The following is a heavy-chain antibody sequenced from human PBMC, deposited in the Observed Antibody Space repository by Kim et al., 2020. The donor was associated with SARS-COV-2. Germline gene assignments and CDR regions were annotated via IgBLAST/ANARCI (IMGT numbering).Heavy chain of an antibody. J-gene: IGHJ6*02. CDR1: VGSISSGGYY. CDR3: ARGGNNIVVVPAASVHYYYGMDV. V-gene: IGHV4-31*03. CDR2: IYYSGST. Sequence: SYPLSLPFPVSVGSISSGGYYWSWIRQHPGKGLEWIGYIYYSGSTYYNPSLKSRVTISVDTSKNQFSLKLSSVTAADTAVYYCARGGNNIVVVPAASVHYYYGMDVWGQGTTVTVSS. D-gene: IGHD2-2*01.